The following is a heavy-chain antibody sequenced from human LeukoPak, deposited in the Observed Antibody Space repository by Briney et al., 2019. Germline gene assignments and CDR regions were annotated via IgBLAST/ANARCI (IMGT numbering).Heavy chain of an antibody. D-gene: IGHD6-19*01. Sequence: SQTLSLTCAVSGDSVSSNSAAWNWVRQSPSRGLEWLGRTYYRSKWYNDYAVSVKSRITINPDTSKNQFSLQLNSVTPEDTAVYYCARGKQWLVRLHYFDYWGQGTLVTVSS. CDR2: TYYRSKWYN. CDR1: GDSVSSNSAA. V-gene: IGHV6-1*01. J-gene: IGHJ4*02. CDR3: ARGKQWLVRLHYFDY.